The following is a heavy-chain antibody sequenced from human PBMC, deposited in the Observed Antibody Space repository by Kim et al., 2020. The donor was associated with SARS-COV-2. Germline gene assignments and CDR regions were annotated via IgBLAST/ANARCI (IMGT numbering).Heavy chain of an antibody. CDR3: ARDLGGGGDVGHFQH. V-gene: IGHV1-69*04. J-gene: IGHJ1*01. CDR2: IIPILGIA. CDR1: GGTFSSYA. D-gene: IGHD2-21*02. Sequence: SVKVSCKASGGTFSSYAISWVRQAPGQGLEWMGRIIPILGIANYAQKFQGRVTITADKSTSTAYMELSSLRSEDTAVYYCARDLGGGGDVGHFQHWGQGTLVTVSS.